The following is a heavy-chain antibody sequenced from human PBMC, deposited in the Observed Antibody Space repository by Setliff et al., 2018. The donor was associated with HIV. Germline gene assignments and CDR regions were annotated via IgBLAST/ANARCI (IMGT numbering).Heavy chain of an antibody. D-gene: IGHD3-10*01. CDR1: GSTFVSYD. V-gene: IGHV1-8*02. J-gene: IGHJ6*03. CDR3: ARGRSLVRGSGSPEYMDV. Sequence: SVKVSCKASGSTFVSYDINWVRQATGQGLEWMGWMNPNNGNTGYAQKFQGRVTMTRNTSISTAFMELSSLRSEDTAVYYCARGRSLVRGSGSPEYMDVWGKGTTVTVSS. CDR2: MNPNNGNT.